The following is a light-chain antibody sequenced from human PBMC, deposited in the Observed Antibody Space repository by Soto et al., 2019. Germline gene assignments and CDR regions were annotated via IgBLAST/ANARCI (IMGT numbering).Light chain of an antibody. CDR1: QSVSSSY. J-gene: IGKJ2*01. V-gene: IGKV3-20*01. Sequence: EIVLTQSPGTLSLSPGERATLSCRASQSVSSSYLARYQQKPGQAPRLLIYGASSRATGIPDRFSGSGSGTVFTLTISRLEPEDYAVYYCQQYPGYTFGQGIKLEIK. CDR3: QQYPGYT. CDR2: GAS.